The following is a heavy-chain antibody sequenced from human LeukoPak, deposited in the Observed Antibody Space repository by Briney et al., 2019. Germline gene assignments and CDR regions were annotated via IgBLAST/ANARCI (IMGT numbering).Heavy chain of an antibody. CDR1: GFTFSSYG. CDR3: ARGSRITVAGTFFDY. D-gene: IGHD6-19*01. J-gene: IGHJ4*02. Sequence: PGGSLRLSCAASGFTFSSYGMHWVRQAPGKGLEWVAFIRYDGSNKYYADSVKGRFTISRDNSKNTLYLQMNSLRAEDTAVYYCARGSRITVAGTFFDYWGQGTLVTVSS. V-gene: IGHV3-30*02. CDR2: IRYDGSNK.